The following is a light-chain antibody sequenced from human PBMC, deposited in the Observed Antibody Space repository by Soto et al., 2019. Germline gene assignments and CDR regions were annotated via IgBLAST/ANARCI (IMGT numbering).Light chain of an antibody. Sequence: SYELSQPPSVSVAPGQTARITCGGNTIGTKSVHWYQQKPGQAPVLVVFNDSDRPSGIPERFSGSNSGDTATTATLTISRVEAGDEADYYCQVWDSSSEWVFGGGTKVTVL. CDR2: NDS. CDR1: TIGTKS. V-gene: IGLV3-21*02. J-gene: IGLJ3*02. CDR3: QVWDSSSEWV.